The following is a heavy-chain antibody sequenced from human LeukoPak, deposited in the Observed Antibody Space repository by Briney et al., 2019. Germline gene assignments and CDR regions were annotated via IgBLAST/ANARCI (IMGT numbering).Heavy chain of an antibody. V-gene: IGHV1-46*01. CDR2: INPSGGST. J-gene: IGHJ5*02. Sequence: ASVKVSCTASGYTFTSYYMHWVRQAPGQGLEWMGIINPSGGSTSYAQKFQGRVTMTRDMSTSTDYMELSSLRSEDTAVYYCARDNSVEDTAWWFDPWGQGTLVTVSS. CDR3: ARDNSVEDTAWWFDP. CDR1: GYTFTSYY. D-gene: IGHD4-23*01.